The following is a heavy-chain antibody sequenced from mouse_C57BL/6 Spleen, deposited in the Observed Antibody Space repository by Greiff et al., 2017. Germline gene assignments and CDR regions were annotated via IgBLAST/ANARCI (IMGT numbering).Heavy chain of an antibody. CDR2: ISDGGSYT. J-gene: IGHJ4*01. V-gene: IGHV5-4*01. CDR1: GFTFSSYA. CDR3: ARDRGAYYAMDY. Sequence: EVKLEESGGGLVKPGGSLKLSCAASGFTFSSYAMSWVRQTPEKRLEWVATISDGGSYTYYPDNVKGRFTISRDNAKNNLYLQMSHLKSEDTAMYYCARDRGAYYAMDYWGQGTSVTVSS. D-gene: IGHD3-1*01.